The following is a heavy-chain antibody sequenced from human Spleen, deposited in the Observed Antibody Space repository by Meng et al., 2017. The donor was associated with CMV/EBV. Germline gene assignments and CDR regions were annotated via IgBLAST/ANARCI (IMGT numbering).Heavy chain of an antibody. J-gene: IGHJ6*02. D-gene: IGHD3-10*01. CDR2: INPNSGGT. CDR1: GYTFTGYY. CDR3: ARAPQGGSGSQNGAIGVGLSDGMDV. V-gene: IGHV1-2*02. Sequence: ASVKVSCKASGYTFTGYYMHWVRQAPGQGLEWMGWINPNSGGTNYAQKFQGRVTMTRDTSTSTVYMELSSLRSEDTAVYYCARAPQGGSGSQNGAIGVGLSDGMDVWGQGTTVTVSS.